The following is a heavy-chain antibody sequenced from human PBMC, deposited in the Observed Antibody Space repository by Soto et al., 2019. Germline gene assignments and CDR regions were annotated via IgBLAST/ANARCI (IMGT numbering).Heavy chain of an antibody. CDR3: ARDTDYYGSGDNWFDP. D-gene: IGHD3-10*01. J-gene: IGHJ5*02. V-gene: IGHV1-18*01. Sequence: GASVKVSSEAFGYTFTNYGISWGRQAPGQRLEWIAWVSPYNGNTNYAQTVQGRVTMTTDTSTSTAYMELRSLRSDDTAVYYCARDTDYYGSGDNWFDPWGQGTLVTVSS. CDR1: GYTFTNYG. CDR2: VSPYNGNT.